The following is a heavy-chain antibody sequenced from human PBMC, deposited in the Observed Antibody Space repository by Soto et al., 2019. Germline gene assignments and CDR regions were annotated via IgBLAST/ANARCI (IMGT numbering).Heavy chain of an antibody. V-gene: IGHV3-9*01. CDR1: GFTFDDYA. CDR3: AKDRFITPSAFDI. D-gene: IGHD3-10*01. J-gene: IGHJ3*02. CDR2: ISWNSGSI. Sequence: EVQLVESGGGLVQPGRSLRLSCAASGFTFDDYAMHWVRQAPGKGLEWVAGISWNSGSIGYADSVKGRFTISRDNAKNSLYLKMNTLRSEDTALYYCAKDRFITPSAFDIWGQGTMVTVSS.